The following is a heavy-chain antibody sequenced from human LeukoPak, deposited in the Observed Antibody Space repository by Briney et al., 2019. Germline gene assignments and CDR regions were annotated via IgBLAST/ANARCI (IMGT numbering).Heavy chain of an antibody. CDR2: ISSSSSYI. V-gene: IGHV3-21*01. CDR1: GFTFSSYS. J-gene: IGHJ4*02. CDR3: ARGGYYGSGSYYPFDY. D-gene: IGHD3-10*01. Sequence: GGSLRLSCAASGFTFSSYSMNWVRQAPGKGLEWVSSISSSSSYIYYADSVKGRFTISRDNAKNSLYLQMNSLRAEDTAVYYCARGGYYGSGSYYPFDYWGQGTLVTVSS.